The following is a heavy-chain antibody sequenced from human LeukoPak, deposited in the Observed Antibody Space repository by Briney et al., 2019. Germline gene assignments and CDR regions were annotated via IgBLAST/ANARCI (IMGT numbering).Heavy chain of an antibody. CDR1: GFTFSSYW. J-gene: IGHJ4*02. V-gene: IGHV3-7*01. Sequence: GGSLRLSCAASGFTFSSYWMSWVRQAPGKGLEWLANIKQDGSEKYYVDSVKGRFTISRDNAKNSLYLQMNSLRAEDTAMYYCARGENDIVVVPAATWGQGTLVTVSS. CDR3: ARGENDIVVVPAAT. D-gene: IGHD2-2*01. CDR2: IKQDGSEK.